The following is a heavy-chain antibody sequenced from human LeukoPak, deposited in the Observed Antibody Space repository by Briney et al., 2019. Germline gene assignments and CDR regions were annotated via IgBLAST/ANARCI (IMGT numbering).Heavy chain of an antibody. J-gene: IGHJ4*02. CDR1: GYTFTGYY. CDR2: INPNSGGT. V-gene: IGHV1-2*02. Sequence: ASVKVSCRASGYTFTGYYMHWVRQAPGQGLEWMGWINPNSGGTNYAQKFQGRVTMTRDTSISTAYMELSRLRSDDTAVYYCARNFYFDSSGYYHYWGQGTLVTVSS. D-gene: IGHD3-22*01. CDR3: ARNFYFDSSGYYHY.